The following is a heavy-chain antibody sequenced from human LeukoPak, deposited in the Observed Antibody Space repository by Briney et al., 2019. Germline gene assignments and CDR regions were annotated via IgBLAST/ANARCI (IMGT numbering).Heavy chain of an antibody. CDR2: IYHSGST. CDR1: GGSISSSNW. Sequence: PSETLSLTCTVSGGSISSSNWWSWVRQPPGKGLKWIREIYHSGSTNYNPSLKSRVTILVDKSKNQFSLKLSSVTAADTAVYYCARVAVRDFLIWFDPWGQGTLVTVSS. V-gene: IGHV4-4*02. J-gene: IGHJ5*02. CDR3: ARVAVRDFLIWFDP. D-gene: IGHD3-9*01.